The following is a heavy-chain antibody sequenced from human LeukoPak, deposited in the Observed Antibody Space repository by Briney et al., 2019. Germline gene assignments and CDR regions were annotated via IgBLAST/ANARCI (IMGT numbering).Heavy chain of an antibody. CDR3: ARALSYSYGSMDF. V-gene: IGHV3-21*01. J-gene: IGHJ4*02. Sequence: GGSLRLSCADSGFTFSSYSMNWVRQAPGKGLEWVSSISSGSKYIYNADSVQGRFIISRDNAKNSLYLQMNSLRVEDTAVYYCARALSYSYGSMDFWGQGTLVIVSS. CDR2: ISSGSKYI. D-gene: IGHD5-18*01. CDR1: GFTFSSYS.